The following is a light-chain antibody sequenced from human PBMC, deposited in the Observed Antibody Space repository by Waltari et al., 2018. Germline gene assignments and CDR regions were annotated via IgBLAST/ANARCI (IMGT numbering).Light chain of an antibody. CDR3: QQYNIWPPLT. J-gene: IGKJ4*01. CDR1: QSVSRN. V-gene: IGKV3-15*01. CDR2: GAS. Sequence: ETVMTQSPATLSVSPGERATLSCRASQSVSRNLAWYQQKRGQAPRLLIYGASTRATGVPARFSGSGSGTEFTLTISSLQSEDFAVYYCQQYNIWPPLTFGGGTQVEIK.